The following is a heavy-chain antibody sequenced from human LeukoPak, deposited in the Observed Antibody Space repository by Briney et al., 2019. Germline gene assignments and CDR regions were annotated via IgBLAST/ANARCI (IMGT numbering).Heavy chain of an antibody. CDR2: INGDGSTT. J-gene: IGHJ4*02. Sequence: GGSLRLSCAASGFTFDDYGMSWVRQPPGKGLVWVSRINGDGSTTTYADSVKGRFTISRDNAKNTLYLQMNSLTAEDTAVYYCARSMVPLFEDWGQGTLVTVSS. V-gene: IGHV3-74*01. CDR3: ARSMVPLFED. D-gene: IGHD4/OR15-4a*01. CDR1: GFTFDDYG.